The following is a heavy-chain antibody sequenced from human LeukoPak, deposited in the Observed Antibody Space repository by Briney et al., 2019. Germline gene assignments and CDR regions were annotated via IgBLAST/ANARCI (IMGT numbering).Heavy chain of an antibody. Sequence: GRSLRLSCAASGFTVSSYWMSWVRQAPGEGLEWVACIHQNGRSEYYVDSVKGRFAISRDNTKNSLYLQMSSLTVEDTAVYYCARDLSSRDAYWGQGTLVTVSS. D-gene: IGHD6-13*01. V-gene: IGHV3-7*03. J-gene: IGHJ4*02. CDR1: GFTVSSYW. CDR3: ARDLSSRDAY. CDR2: IHQNGRSE.